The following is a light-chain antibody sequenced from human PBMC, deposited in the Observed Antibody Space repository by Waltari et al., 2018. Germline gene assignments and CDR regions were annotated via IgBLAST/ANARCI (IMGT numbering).Light chain of an antibody. CDR3: SSYAGSSKGV. CDR2: AVS. J-gene: IGLJ2*01. Sequence: QSALTQPASVSGSPGPSLTISCTGISSVVGTYKRVSWYPQHPGKAPKLMIYAVSKRPSGVSDRFSGSKSGDMASLTISGLQPEDEAEYFCSSYAGSSKGVFGGGTKVTVL. CDR1: SSVVGTYKR. V-gene: IGLV2-23*02.